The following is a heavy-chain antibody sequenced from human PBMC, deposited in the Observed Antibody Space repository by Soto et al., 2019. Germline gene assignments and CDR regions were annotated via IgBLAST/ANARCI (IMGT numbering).Heavy chain of an antibody. J-gene: IGHJ5*02. Sequence: ASVKVSCKASGYTFTGYYMLWVRQAPGQGLEWMGWINPYNGGTSYAQKLQGRVTMTRDTSISTAYMELSRLRSDDTAVYYCARDRTAKVNWFDPWGQGTLVTVSS. CDR1: GYTFTGYY. V-gene: IGHV1-2*02. CDR2: INPYNGGT. CDR3: ARDRTAKVNWFDP.